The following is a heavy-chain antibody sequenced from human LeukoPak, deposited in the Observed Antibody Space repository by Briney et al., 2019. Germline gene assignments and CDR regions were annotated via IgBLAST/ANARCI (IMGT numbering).Heavy chain of an antibody. Sequence: PGGSLRLSCAASGFTFSTYSMNWVRQAPGKGLEWVSSISGSTTYINYADSVKGRFTVSRDNAKNSMYLQISSLRAEDTAVYYCTRDYGGTEGVFDFWGQGSLVTVSS. D-gene: IGHD1-1*01. CDR2: ISGSTTYI. CDR1: GFTFSTYS. J-gene: IGHJ4*02. CDR3: TRDYGGTEGVFDF. V-gene: IGHV3-21*01.